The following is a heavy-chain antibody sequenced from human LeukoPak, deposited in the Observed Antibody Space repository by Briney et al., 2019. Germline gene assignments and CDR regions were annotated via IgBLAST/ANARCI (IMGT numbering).Heavy chain of an antibody. CDR1: GATFDNYG. V-gene: IGHV3-20*04. CDR2: INWNGRVT. CDR3: ARSGDSSAFDS. J-gene: IGHJ4*02. D-gene: IGHD5-18*01. Sequence: GGSLRLSCAGSGATFDNYGMSWVRQAPGKGLEWVSGINWNGRVTIYADSVKGRFNISRDNDKKSLYLQMNSLRAEDTALYYCARSGDSSAFDSWGQGTLVAVSS.